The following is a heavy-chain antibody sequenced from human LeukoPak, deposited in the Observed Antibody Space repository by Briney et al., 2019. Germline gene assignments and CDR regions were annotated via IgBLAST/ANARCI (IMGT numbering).Heavy chain of an antibody. CDR1: GGSISSYY. CDR2: IYYSGST. V-gene: IGHV4-59*08. D-gene: IGHD3-3*01. J-gene: IGHJ4*02. Sequence: SETLSLTCTVSGGSISSYYWSWIRQPPGKGLEWIGYIYYSGSTKYNPSLKSRVTISVDTSKNQFSLKLSSVTAADTAVYYCASATYYDFWSGFPHNFDYWGQGTLVTVSS. CDR3: ASATYYDFWSGFPHNFDY.